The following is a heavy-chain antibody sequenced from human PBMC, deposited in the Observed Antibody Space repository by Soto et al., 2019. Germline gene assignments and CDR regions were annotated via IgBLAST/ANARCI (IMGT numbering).Heavy chain of an antibody. J-gene: IGHJ4*02. CDR3: AKRPINAPGYFDY. CDR2: IYDDGSA. V-gene: IGHV4-59*01. Sequence: PSETLSLTCTVSGGSISSSYWSWIRQPPGKGLEWLAYIYDDGSANYNPSLKSRATISLDMSKNQFSLKLTSVTAADTAVYYCAKRPINAPGYFDYWGQGTLVTVSS. CDR1: GGSISSSY.